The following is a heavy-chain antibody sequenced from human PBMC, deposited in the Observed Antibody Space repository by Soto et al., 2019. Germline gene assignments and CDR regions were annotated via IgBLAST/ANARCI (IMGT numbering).Heavy chain of an antibody. J-gene: IGHJ4*02. D-gene: IGHD1-26*01. CDR1: GDSFSSSSSY. V-gene: IGHV4-39*01. CDR2: IRYSGST. CDR3: ARQDNSARHQSFDF. Sequence: QVQLQESGPGLVKPSETLSLTCTVSGDSFSSSSSYWAWIRQPPRKGLEWIGSIRYSGSTHYNPSLESRITMSIDTSKKQFFLRLRSVTAADTAVYYCARQDNSARHQSFDFWGQGTLVTASS.